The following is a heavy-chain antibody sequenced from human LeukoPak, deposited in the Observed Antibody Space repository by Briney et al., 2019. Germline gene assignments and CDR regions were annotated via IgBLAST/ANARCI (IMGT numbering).Heavy chain of an antibody. CDR3: ARDSGDGYNFDY. V-gene: IGHV1-2*02. D-gene: IGHD5-24*01. J-gene: IGHJ4*02. CDR1: GYTFTGYY. CDR2: INPNSGGT. Sequence: ASVKVSCKASGYTFTGYYMHWVRRAPGQGLEWMGWINPNSGGTNYAQKFQGRVTMTRDTSISTAYMELSRLRSDDTAVYYCARDSGDGYNFDYWGQGTLVTVSS.